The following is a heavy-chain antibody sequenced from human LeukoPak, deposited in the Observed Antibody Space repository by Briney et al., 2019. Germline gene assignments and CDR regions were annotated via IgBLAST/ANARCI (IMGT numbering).Heavy chain of an antibody. CDR2: MSYDGRNE. D-gene: IGHD3-10*01. CDR1: GFIFSDYA. J-gene: IGHJ4*02. CDR3: AREGPMLRGVIGGKIDY. Sequence: GGSLRLSCAASGFIFSDYAMHWVRQSPGKGLEWVAFMSYDGRNEYYADSVKGRFTISRDNAKNSLYLQMNSLRAEDPAIYYCAREGPMLRGVIGGKIDYWGQGSLVTVSS. V-gene: IGHV3-30*04.